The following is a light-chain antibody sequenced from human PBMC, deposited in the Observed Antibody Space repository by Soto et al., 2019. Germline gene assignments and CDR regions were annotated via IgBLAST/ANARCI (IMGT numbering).Light chain of an antibody. CDR2: KAS. CDR1: PSISSW. Sequence: DIQMTQSPSTLSASVGDRVTITCRASPSISSWLAWYQQKPGKAPKLLIYKASSLESGAPSRFSGSGSGTEFTLTISSLQPDDFATDYCHQYNSYPLTFGGGPKVEIK. J-gene: IGKJ4*01. V-gene: IGKV1-5*03. CDR3: HQYNSYPLT.